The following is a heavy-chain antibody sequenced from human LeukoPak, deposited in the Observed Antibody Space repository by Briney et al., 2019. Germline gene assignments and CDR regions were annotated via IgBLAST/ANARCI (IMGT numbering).Heavy chain of an antibody. V-gene: IGHV1-2*02. D-gene: IGHD3-3*01. CDR1: GYIFTGYY. J-gene: IGHJ5*02. CDR3: ARGITIFGVVIFSFLS. Sequence: ASVKVSCKASGYIFTGYYMHWVRQAPGQGLEWMGWINPNSGGTNYAQKFQGRVTMTRDTSISTAYMELSRLRSDDTAVYYCARGITIFGVVIFSFLSWGQGTLVTVSS. CDR2: INPNSGGT.